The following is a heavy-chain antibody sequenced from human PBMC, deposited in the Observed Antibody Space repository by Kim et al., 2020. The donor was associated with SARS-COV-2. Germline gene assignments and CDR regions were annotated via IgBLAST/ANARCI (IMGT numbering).Heavy chain of an antibody. CDR1: GGSISSSSYY. CDR3: ARRNRIAAAGRGAFDI. V-gene: IGHV4-39*01. Sequence: SETLSLTCTVSGGSISSSSYYWGWIRQPPGKGLEWIGSIYYSGSTYYNPSLKSRVAISVDTPKNQFSLKLSSVTAADTAVYYCARRNRIAAAGRGAFDIWGQGTMVTVSS. J-gene: IGHJ3*02. CDR2: IYYSGST. D-gene: IGHD6-13*01.